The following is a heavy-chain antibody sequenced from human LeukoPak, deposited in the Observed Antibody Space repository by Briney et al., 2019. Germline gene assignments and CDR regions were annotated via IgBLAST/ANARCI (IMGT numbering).Heavy chain of an antibody. J-gene: IGHJ6*02. CDR2: ISAYNGNT. D-gene: IGHD3-3*01. CDR3: ARAPTYDFWSGYWHYYGMDV. CDR1: GYTFTSYG. Sequence: ASVKVSCKASGYTFTSYGISWVRQAPGQGLEWMGWISAYNGNTNCAQKLQGRVTMTTDTSTSTAYMELRSLRSDDTAVYYCARAPTYDFWSGYWHYYGMDVWGQGTTVTVSS. V-gene: IGHV1-18*01.